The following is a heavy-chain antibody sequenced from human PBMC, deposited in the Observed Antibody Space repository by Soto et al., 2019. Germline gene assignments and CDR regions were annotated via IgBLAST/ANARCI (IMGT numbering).Heavy chain of an antibody. CDR1: GGSISSYY. V-gene: IGHV4-59*01. CDR2: IYYSGST. D-gene: IGHD3-3*01. J-gene: IGHJ6*02. Sequence: SETLSLTCTVSGGSISSYYWSWIRQPPGKGLEWIGYIYYSGSTNYNPSLKSRVTISVDTSKNQFSLKLSPVTAADTAVYYCARDSRHYTGAVFYYYGMDVWGQGTTVTVSS. CDR3: ARDSRHYTGAVFYYYGMDV.